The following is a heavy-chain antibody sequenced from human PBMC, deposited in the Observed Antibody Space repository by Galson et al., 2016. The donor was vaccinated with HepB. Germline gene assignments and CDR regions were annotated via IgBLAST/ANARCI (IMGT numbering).Heavy chain of an antibody. CDR3: ARDSPIGMG. Sequence: SLRLSCAASGFSVSNNYMSWVRQAPGKGLEWVSTLYSDDVTFYTDSVKGRFTISRDNSVNTLYLQMNSLRAEDTAVYYCARDSPIGMGWGQGTLVIVSS. J-gene: IGHJ4*02. V-gene: IGHV3-53*01. CDR2: LYSDDVT. D-gene: IGHD5-24*01. CDR1: GFSVSNNY.